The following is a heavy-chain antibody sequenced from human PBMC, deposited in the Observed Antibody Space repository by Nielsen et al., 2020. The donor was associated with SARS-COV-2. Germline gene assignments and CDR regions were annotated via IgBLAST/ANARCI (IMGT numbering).Heavy chain of an antibody. V-gene: IGHV3-33*05. Sequence: WIRQPPGKGLEWVAVISYDGSNKYYAGSVKGRYTIFRDNSKNSLYLQMNSLRAEDTAVYYCSRVKGSDIIQLWSDAFDIWGQGTMVTVSS. CDR2: ISYDGSNK. D-gene: IGHD5-18*01. J-gene: IGHJ3*02. CDR3: SRVKGSDIIQLWSDAFDI.